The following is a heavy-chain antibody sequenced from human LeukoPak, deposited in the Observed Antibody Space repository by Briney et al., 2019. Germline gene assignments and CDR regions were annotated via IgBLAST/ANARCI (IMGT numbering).Heavy chain of an antibody. Sequence: GGSLRLSCVASGFTFSDYYMSWIRQAPGKGLEWVSYISSSGSTIYYADSVKGRFTISRDNAKNSLYLQMNSLRAEDTAVYYCARDRDVRHYYFDYWGQGTLVTVSS. V-gene: IGHV3-11*04. J-gene: IGHJ4*02. D-gene: IGHD3-16*01. CDR3: ARDRDVRHYYFDY. CDR1: GFTFSDYY. CDR2: ISSSGSTI.